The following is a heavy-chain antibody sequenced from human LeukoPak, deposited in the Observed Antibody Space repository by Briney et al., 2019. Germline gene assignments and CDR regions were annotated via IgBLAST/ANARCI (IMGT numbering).Heavy chain of an antibody. D-gene: IGHD3-10*01. V-gene: IGHV4-34*01. J-gene: IGHJ5*02. CDR2: INHSGST. CDR1: GGSFSGYY. Sequence: SETLSLTCAVYGGSFSGYYWSWIRQPPGKGLEWIGEINHSGSTNYNPSLKSRVTISVDTSKNQFSLKLSSVTAADTAVYYCARGPHYYGSGSYWRVHWFDPWGQGTLVTVSS. CDR3: ARGPHYYGSGSYWRVHWFDP.